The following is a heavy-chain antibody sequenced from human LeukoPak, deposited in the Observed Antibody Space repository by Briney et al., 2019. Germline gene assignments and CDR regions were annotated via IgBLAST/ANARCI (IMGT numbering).Heavy chain of an antibody. D-gene: IGHD5-18*01. CDR1: GGSISSGGYS. J-gene: IGHJ3*02. Sequence: SETLSLTCAVSGGSISSGGYSWSWIRQPPGKGLEWIGYIYHSGSTYYNPSLKSRVTISVDRSKNQFSLKLSSVTAADTAVYYCATASGGLWSSDDDAFDIWGQGTMVTVS. CDR2: IYHSGST. V-gene: IGHV4-30-2*01. CDR3: ATASGGLWSSDDDAFDI.